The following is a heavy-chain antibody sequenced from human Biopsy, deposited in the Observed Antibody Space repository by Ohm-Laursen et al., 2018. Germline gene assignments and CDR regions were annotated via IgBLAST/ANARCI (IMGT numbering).Heavy chain of an antibody. D-gene: IGHD6-19*01. J-gene: IGHJ4*02. V-gene: IGHV3-53*01. CDR3: AKASGYSSGWPIDY. CDR1: GFTVSDNH. CDR2: IYSDGNT. Sequence: SLRLSCTASGFTVSDNHISWIRQAPGKGLQWVSLIYSDGNTYYADSVKGRFTISRDIPRNTLYLQMNSLRAEDTAVYYCAKASGYSSGWPIDYWGQGNLVTVSS.